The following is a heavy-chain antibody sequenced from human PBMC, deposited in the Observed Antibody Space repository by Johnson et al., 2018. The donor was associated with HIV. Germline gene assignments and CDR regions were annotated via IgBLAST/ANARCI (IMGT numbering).Heavy chain of an antibody. V-gene: IGHV3-23*04. J-gene: IGHJ3*02. CDR2: LSGSGGST. CDR3: ARDRYSSGWVSAFDI. D-gene: IGHD6-19*01. Sequence: VQLVVSGGGLVQPGGSLRLSCAASGFTFGSYVMSLVRQAPGKGLEWVSALSGSGGSTYYADSVKGSVTISRDKSKNTLYLQMNSLRAEDTALYYCARDRYSSGWVSAFDIWGQGTMVTVSS. CDR1: GFTFGSYV.